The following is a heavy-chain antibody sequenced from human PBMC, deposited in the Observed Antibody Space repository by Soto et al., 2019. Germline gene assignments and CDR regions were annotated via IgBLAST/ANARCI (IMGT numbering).Heavy chain of an antibody. J-gene: IGHJ4*02. V-gene: IGHV1-18*04. CDR3: ARVMSTFGVVSKGPDH. D-gene: IGHD3-3*01. CDR1: GYPFTTYG. CDR2: ISTYNGNT. Sequence: ASVKVSCKASGYPFTTYGITWVRQAPGQGLEWMGWISTYNGNTNYAQSLQGRVTMTRETSSTTAYMELRSLRSDDTAVYYCARVMSTFGVVSKGPDHWGQGTLVTVSS.